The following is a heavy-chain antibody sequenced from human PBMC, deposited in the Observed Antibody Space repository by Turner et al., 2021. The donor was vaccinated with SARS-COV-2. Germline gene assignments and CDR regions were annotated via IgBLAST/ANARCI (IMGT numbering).Heavy chain of an antibody. CDR3: AGEEVVFRASHTLYYYGMDV. CDR1: GGSISSSSYY. V-gene: IGHV4-39*01. J-gene: IGHJ6*02. D-gene: IGHD3-22*01. Sequence: QLQLQESGPGLVKPSETLSLTCTVSGGSISSSSYYWGWIRQPPGKGLEWIGSIYYSGSTYYNPSLKSRVTISVDMSKNQFSLKLSSVTAADTAVYYCAGEEVVFRASHTLYYYGMDVWGQGTTVTVSS. CDR2: IYYSGST.